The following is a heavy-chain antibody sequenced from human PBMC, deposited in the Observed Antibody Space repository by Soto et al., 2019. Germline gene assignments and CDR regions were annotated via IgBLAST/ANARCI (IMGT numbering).Heavy chain of an antibody. V-gene: IGHV3-74*01. CDR3: ARVVSSGWHFDY. CDR1: GFTLSSHW. CDR2: IDSDGGSI. D-gene: IGHD6-19*01. J-gene: IGHJ4*02. Sequence: PGGSLRLSCEASGFTLSSHWMNWVRQAPGKGLVWVSRIDSDGGSITYADSVKGRFTISRDNAKNTLYLQMNSLRAEDTAVYYCARVVSSGWHFDYWCQGTLVTVSP.